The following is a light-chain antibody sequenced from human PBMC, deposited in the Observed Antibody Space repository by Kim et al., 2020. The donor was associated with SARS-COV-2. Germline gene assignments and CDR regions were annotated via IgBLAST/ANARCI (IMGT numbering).Light chain of an antibody. CDR2: GAS. CDR3: QQYNNWTPRT. J-gene: IGKJ4*01. CDR1: QSVSSN. V-gene: IGKV3-15*01. Sequence: EIVMTQSPSTLSVSPGERATLSCRASQSVSSNLAWYQQKPGQAPRLLIYGASTMATGIPARFSGSGSGTEFTLTISSLQSEDFAVYYCQQYNNWTPRTFGGGTKVESK.